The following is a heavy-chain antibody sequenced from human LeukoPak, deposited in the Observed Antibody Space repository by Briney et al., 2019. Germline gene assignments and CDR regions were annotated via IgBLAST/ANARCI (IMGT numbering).Heavy chain of an antibody. Sequence: SETLSLTCSVSGGSINNYYWGWIRRPPGRGLEYIGHIYYTGKTDYNPSFKSRVTMSIDTSKNQLSLKLNFLTAADTAVYYCARWDCSSGTCYYLDYWGQGTLVIVSS. CDR3: ARWDCSSGTCYYLDY. J-gene: IGHJ4*02. V-gene: IGHV4-59*01. CDR1: GGSINNYY. D-gene: IGHD2-15*01. CDR2: IYYTGKT.